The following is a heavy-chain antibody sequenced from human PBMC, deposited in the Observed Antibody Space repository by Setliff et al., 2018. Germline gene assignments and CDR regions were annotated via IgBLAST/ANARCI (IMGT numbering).Heavy chain of an antibody. D-gene: IGHD6-13*01. Sequence: GGSVRLSCAASGSNFNTYTMSWVRQAPGKGLEWVSIIYNGGSTYYADSVKGRFTISRDDSNNMVYLQINNLRAEDSATYYCAKESPGVAAAGRRWFDPWGQGTLVTVSS. CDR1: GSNFNTYT. CDR2: IIYNGGST. J-gene: IGHJ5*02. CDR3: AKESPGVAAAGRRWFDP. V-gene: IGHV3-23*03.